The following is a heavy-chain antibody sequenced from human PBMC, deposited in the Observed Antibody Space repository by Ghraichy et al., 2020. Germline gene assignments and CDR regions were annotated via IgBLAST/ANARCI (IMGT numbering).Heavy chain of an antibody. Sequence: GGSLRLSCAASGFTFSNYVMTWVRQAPGKGLEWVSTISGSGDNTYYGASVRGRFTVSRDNSKNTLFLQMNSLRAEDTAVYFCAKDSIACTTYVLFDSWGQGTLVTVPS. J-gene: IGHJ4*02. V-gene: IGHV3-23*01. CDR1: GFTFSNYV. D-gene: IGHD3-10*02. CDR2: ISGSGDNT. CDR3: AKDSIACTTYVLFDS.